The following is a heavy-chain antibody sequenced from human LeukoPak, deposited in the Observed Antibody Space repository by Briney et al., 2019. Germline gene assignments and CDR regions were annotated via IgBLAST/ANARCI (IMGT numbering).Heavy chain of an antibody. J-gene: IGHJ4*02. Sequence: GGSLRLSCAVSGFTFSAYWMHWVRQTPGKGLVWVSRIVSGGSDTFYADSVKGRFTISRDNAKNSLYLQMNSLRAEDTAVYYCARDLFDYVWGSYRYSHGDYWGQGTLVTVSS. V-gene: IGHV3-74*01. CDR2: IVSGGSDT. CDR1: GFTFSAYW. D-gene: IGHD3-16*02. CDR3: ARDLFDYVWGSYRYSHGDY.